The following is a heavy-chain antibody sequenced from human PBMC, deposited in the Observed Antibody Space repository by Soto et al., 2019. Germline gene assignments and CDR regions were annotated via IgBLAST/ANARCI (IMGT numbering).Heavy chain of an antibody. D-gene: IGHD2-21*02. Sequence: QVQLVQSGAEVKKPGAAVNISCKTSGFPFSSYSLHWVRQAPGQSLEWMGWIHAGNGNADYSEKFPGRVRITRDTSASAAYMELRSLTSEHTAIYDCARKYGDTSHWGQGTLVTVSS. CDR1: GFPFSSYS. J-gene: IGHJ4*02. CDR2: IHAGNGNA. CDR3: ARKYGDTSH. V-gene: IGHV1-3*01.